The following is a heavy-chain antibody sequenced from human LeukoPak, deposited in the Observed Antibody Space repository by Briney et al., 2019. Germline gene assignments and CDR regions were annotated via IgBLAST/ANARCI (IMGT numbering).Heavy chain of an antibody. J-gene: IGHJ4*02. D-gene: IGHD5-24*01. CDR1: GYTFTSYG. Sequence: ASVKVSCKASGYTFTSYGISWERQAPGQGLEWMGWISVYNGNINYAQKFQARVTMTTDTSTTTAYMELRSLRSDDTAVYYCARVHERWRLKNWGQGTLVTVSS. CDR3: ARVHERWRLKN. CDR2: ISVYNGNI. V-gene: IGHV1-18*01.